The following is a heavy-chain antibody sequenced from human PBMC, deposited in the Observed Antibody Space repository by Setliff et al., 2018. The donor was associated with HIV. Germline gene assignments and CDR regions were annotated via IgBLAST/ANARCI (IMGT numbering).Heavy chain of an antibody. J-gene: IGHJ6*03. CDR1: GGSISSYY. V-gene: IGHV4-59*12. CDR3: NIYYYYYMDV. Sequence: SETLSLTCTVSGGSISSYYWSWIRQPPGKGLEWIGYISYSGSTNYNPSLKSRVTILVDTSKNHFSLKLSSVTAADTAVYYCNIYYYYYMDVWGKGTTVTVSS. CDR2: ISYSGST.